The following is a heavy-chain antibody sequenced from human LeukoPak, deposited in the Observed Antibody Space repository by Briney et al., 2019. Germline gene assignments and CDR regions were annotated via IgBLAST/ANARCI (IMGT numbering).Heavy chain of an antibody. CDR3: ARAPNYDFWSGYYGSPYYYYYMDV. CDR2: INHSGST. CDR1: GGSFSGYY. V-gene: IGHV4-34*01. D-gene: IGHD3-3*01. Sequence: SETLSLTSAVYGGSFSGYYWSWIRQPPGKGLEWIGEINHSGSTNYNPSLKSRVTISVDTSKNQFSLKLSSVTAADTAVYYCARAPNYDFWSGYYGSPYYYYYMDVWGKGTTVTVSS. J-gene: IGHJ6*03.